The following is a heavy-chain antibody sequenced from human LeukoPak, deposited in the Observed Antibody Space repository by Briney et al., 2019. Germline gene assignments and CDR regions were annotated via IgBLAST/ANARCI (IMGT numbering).Heavy chain of an antibody. CDR2: INPSGGST. CDR3: ARRTWGAMGGKAFDI. CDR1: GYTFTNYY. D-gene: IGHD3-16*01. Sequence: ASVKVSCKASGYTFTNYYMHWVRQAPGQGLEWMGIINPSGGSTSYAQKFQSRVTMNRDMSTSTVYMELSSLGSEDTAVYYCARRTWGAMGGKAFDIWGQGTMVTVSS. V-gene: IGHV1-46*01. J-gene: IGHJ3*02.